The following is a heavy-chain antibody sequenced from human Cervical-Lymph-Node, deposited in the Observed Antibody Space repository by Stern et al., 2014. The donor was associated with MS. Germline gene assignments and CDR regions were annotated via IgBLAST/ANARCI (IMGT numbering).Heavy chain of an antibody. D-gene: IGHD4-17*01. CDR1: GFSLRTNGVA. CDR3: VYAPLGDFLEDAFDI. Sequence: QVPLKESGPTLVKPTATLRLTCTFSGFSLRTNGVAGGWIRPTPGKALEFLSLIYWDGDKRYNPALKRRLTITTDTSQSQVVLKMTSLDPVDTATYYWVYAPLGDFLEDAFDIWGQGTMVTISS. CDR2: IYWDGDK. J-gene: IGHJ3*02. V-gene: IGHV2-5*02.